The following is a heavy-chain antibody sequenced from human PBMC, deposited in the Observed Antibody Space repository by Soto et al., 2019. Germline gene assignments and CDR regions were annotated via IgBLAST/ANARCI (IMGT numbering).Heavy chain of an antibody. V-gene: IGHV3-30*18. J-gene: IGHJ4*02. CDR3: AKDLFFRLVGATSIDY. CDR1: GFTFSSYR. Sequence: PGGSLRLSCAASGFTFSSYRMHSVRQGPGKGLEWVAVISYDGSNKYYADSVKGRFTISRDNSKNTLYLQMNSLRAEDTAVYYCAKDLFFRLVGATSIDYWGQGTLVTVSS. CDR2: ISYDGSNK. D-gene: IGHD1-26*01.